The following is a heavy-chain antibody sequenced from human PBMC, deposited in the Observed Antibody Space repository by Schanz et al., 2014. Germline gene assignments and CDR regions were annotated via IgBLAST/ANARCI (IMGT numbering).Heavy chain of an antibody. CDR3: AKGMGYCSGGTCYDYYYYGLDV. CDR1: GFTFRDYY. J-gene: IGHJ6*02. Sequence: QVQLLQFGGGVVQPGRSLRLSCAASGFTFRDYYMSWIRQAPGKGLEWVSDISSGSSYANYADSVKGRFTISRDNAKNSLYLQMNSLSADDTAVFYCAKGMGYCSGGTCYDYYYYGLDVWGQGTTVTVSS. CDR2: ISSGSSYA. D-gene: IGHD2-15*01. V-gene: IGHV3-11*05.